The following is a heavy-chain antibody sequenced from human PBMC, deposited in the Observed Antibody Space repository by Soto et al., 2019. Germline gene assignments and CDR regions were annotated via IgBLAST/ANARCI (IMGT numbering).Heavy chain of an antibody. CDR3: VRDRDGYNF. Sequence: GGSLRLSCAASGFTFSTFVMHWVRQAPGKGLVWVSRINSDGSDTRYADSVKGRFTISRDNARNTLDLQISSLRAEDTAVYFCVRDRDGYNFWGQGTMVTVSS. D-gene: IGHD5-12*01. V-gene: IGHV3-74*01. CDR1: GFTFSTFV. CDR2: INSDGSDT. J-gene: IGHJ3*01.